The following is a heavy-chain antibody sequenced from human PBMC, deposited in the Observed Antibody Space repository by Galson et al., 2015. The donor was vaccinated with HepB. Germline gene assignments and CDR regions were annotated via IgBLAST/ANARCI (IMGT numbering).Heavy chain of an antibody. CDR3: AREEVVPAAPGVCYYMDV. Sequence: SLRLSCAASGFTFSSYWMSWVRQAPGKGLEWVANIKQDGSEKYYVDSVKGRFTISRDNAKNSLYLQMNSLRAEDTAVYYCAREEVVPAAPGVCYYMDVWGKGTTVTVSS. D-gene: IGHD2-2*01. CDR1: GFTFSSYW. V-gene: IGHV3-7*01. CDR2: IKQDGSEK. J-gene: IGHJ6*03.